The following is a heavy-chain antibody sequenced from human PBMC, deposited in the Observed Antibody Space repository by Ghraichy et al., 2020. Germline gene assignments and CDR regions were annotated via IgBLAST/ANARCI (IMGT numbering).Heavy chain of an antibody. V-gene: IGHV1-69*13. CDR1: GGTFSSYA. J-gene: IGHJ6*03. CDR3: AREGNWNHPGYYYYYMDV. D-gene: IGHD1-14*01. CDR2: IIPIFGTA. Sequence: SVKVSCKASGGTFSSYAISWVRQAPGQGLEWMGGIIPIFGTANYAQKFQGRVTITADESTSTAYMELSSLRSEDTAVYYCAREGNWNHPGYYYYYMDVWGKGTTVTVSS.